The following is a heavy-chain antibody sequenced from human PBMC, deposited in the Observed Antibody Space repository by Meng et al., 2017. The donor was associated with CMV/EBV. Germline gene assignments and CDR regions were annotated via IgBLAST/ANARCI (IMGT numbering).Heavy chain of an antibody. CDR1: GGPFSSYA. D-gene: IGHD4-23*01. J-gene: IGHJ4*02. V-gene: IGHV1-69*12. CDR2: IIPIFGTA. CDR3: ARAGDYGGRGYFDY. Sequence: VQLVQAGAEVKKPGSSVKVSCKASGGPFSSYAISWVRQAPGQGLEWMGGIIPIFGTANYAQKFQGRVTITADESTSTAYMELSSLRSEDTAVYYCARAGDYGGRGYFDYWGQGTLVTVSS.